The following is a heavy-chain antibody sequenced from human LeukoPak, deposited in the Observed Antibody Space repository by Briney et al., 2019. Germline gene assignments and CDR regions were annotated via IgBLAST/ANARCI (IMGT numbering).Heavy chain of an antibody. V-gene: IGHV4-59*01. D-gene: IGHD3-16*01. CDR2: ISYSGSA. J-gene: IGHJ4*02. CDR1: SGSISSDY. Sequence: SETLSLTCTVSSGSISSDYWSWIRQPPGKGLEWIGYISYSGSANYNPSLKTRVTISIDKSKNQFSLKMTSVTAADTAVYYCARALRGQNYYGYLDYWGQGTLVTVSS. CDR3: ARALRGQNYYGYLDY.